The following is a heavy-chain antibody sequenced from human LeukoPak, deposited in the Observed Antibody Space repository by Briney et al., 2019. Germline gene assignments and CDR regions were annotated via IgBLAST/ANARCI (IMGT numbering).Heavy chain of an antibody. CDR3: AKDHLPGIVVADRDY. CDR2: IRYDGSNK. Sequence: TGGSLRLSCAASGFTFSSYGMHWVRQAPGKGLEWVAFIRYDGSNKYYADSVKGRFTISRDNSKNTLYLQINSLRAEDTAVYYCAKDHLPGIVVADRDYWGQGTLVTVSS. J-gene: IGHJ4*02. V-gene: IGHV3-30*02. CDR1: GFTFSSYG. D-gene: IGHD6-19*01.